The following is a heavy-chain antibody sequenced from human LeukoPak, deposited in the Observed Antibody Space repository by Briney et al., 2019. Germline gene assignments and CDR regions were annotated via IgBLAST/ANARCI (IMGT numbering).Heavy chain of an antibody. J-gene: IGHJ4*02. CDR3: ARVGPLVVPAAGLDY. Sequence: GASVKVSCKASGYTFTDYYMHWVRQAPGQGLEWMGWINPNSGGTNYAQKFQGRVTMTRDTSISTAYMELSRLRSDDTAVYYCARVGPLVVPAAGLDYWGQGTLVTVSS. V-gene: IGHV1-2*02. D-gene: IGHD2-2*01. CDR1: GYTFTDYY. CDR2: INPNSGGT.